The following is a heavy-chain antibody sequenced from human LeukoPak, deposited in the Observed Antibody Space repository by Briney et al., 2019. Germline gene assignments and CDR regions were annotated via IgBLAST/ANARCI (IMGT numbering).Heavy chain of an antibody. D-gene: IGHD2-15*01. Sequence: GESLKISCKGSGYNFTSYWIGWVRQMPGKGLEWMGIIYPGDSDTRYSPSFQGQVTISADKSISTAYLQWSSLKASDTAMYYCARRGYCSGGSCYSAPFDYWGQGTLVTVSS. CDR1: GYNFTSYW. CDR2: IYPGDSDT. CDR3: ARRGYCSGGSCYSAPFDY. J-gene: IGHJ4*02. V-gene: IGHV5-51*01.